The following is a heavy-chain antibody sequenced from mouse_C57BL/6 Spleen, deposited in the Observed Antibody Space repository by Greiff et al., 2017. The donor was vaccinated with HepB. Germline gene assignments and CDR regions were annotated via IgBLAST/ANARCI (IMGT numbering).Heavy chain of an antibody. D-gene: IGHD2-10*01. CDR3: ARSYYGNYVAMDY. V-gene: IGHV1-76*01. CDR2: IYPGSGNT. Sequence: VQLQQSGAELVRPGASVKLSCKASGYTFTDYYINWVKQRPGQGLEWIARIYPGSGNTYYNEKFKGKATLTAEKSSSTAYMQLSSLTSEDSAVYFCARSYYGNYVAMDYWGQGTSVTVSS. CDR1: GYTFTDYY. J-gene: IGHJ4*01.